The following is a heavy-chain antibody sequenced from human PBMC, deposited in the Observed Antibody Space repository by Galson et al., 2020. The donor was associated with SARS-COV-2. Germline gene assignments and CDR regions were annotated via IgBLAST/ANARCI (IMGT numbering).Heavy chain of an antibody. J-gene: IGHJ6*02. D-gene: IGHD6-13*01. CDR3: ARGLIAAAGLFNYYYYGMDV. CDR1: GGSFSGYY. V-gene: IGHV4-34*01. CDR2: INHSGST. Sequence: SETLSLTCAVYGGSFSGYYWSWIRQPPGKGLEWIGEINHSGSTNYNPSLKSRVTISVDTSKNQFSLKLSSVTAADTAVYYCARGLIAAAGLFNYYYYGMDVWGQGTTVTVSS.